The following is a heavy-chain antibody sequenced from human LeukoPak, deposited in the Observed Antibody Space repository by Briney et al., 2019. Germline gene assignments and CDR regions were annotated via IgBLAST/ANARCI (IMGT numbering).Heavy chain of an antibody. D-gene: IGHD2-15*01. CDR1: GGSLSSYY. V-gene: IGHV4-59*01. CDR2: IYYSGST. CDR3: ARDNVVAATRVDSYYYMDV. J-gene: IGHJ6*03. Sequence: KSSETLSLTRSVSGGSLSSYYWSWIRQPPGKGLEWIGYIYYSGSTHYNPSLKSRVTISVDTSKNQFSLKLSSVTAADTAVYYCARDNVVAATRVDSYYYMDVWGKGTTVTISS.